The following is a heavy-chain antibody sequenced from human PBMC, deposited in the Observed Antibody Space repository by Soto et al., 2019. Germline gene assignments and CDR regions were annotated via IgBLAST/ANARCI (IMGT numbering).Heavy chain of an antibody. V-gene: IGHV3-23*01. D-gene: IGHD3-10*01. J-gene: IGHJ6*02. CDR3: AKDRVGTKIKYGMDV. CDR2: TSGNGGNT. Sequence: EVQLLESGGGLVQPGGSLRLSCAVSGFTFSSYAMSWVRQAPGKGLEWVSATSGNGGNTQYADSVKGRFAISRDNSKNTLYLQMNSLRAEDTAVYYCAKDRVGTKIKYGMDVWGQGTTVTVSS. CDR1: GFTFSSYA.